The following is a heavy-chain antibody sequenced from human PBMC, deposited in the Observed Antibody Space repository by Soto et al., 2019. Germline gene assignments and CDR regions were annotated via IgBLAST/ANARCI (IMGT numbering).Heavy chain of an antibody. CDR3: ARLTRGYSYGNDY. CDR2: IYYSGS. V-gene: IGHV4-61*01. D-gene: IGHD5-18*01. Sequence: SETLSLTCTVSGGSVSSGSYYWSWIRQPPGKGLEWIGNIYYSGSNKNPSPKSRVTISVDTSKNQFSLKLSSVTAADTAVYYCARLTRGYSYGNDYWGQGTLVTVSS. J-gene: IGHJ4*02. CDR1: GGSVSSGSYY.